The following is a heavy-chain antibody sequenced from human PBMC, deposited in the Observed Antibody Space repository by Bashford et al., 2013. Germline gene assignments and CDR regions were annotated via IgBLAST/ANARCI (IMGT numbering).Heavy chain of an antibody. CDR3: ARLHSTWWIDY. V-gene: IGHV4-61*07. Sequence: WIRQPPGKGLESLGYIFHSGSAYYNPSLKSRVIISVDTSKNQVSLRLSSVTAADTAVYFCARLHSTWWIDYWGQGTLVTVSS. CDR2: IFHSGSA. D-gene: IGHD6-13*01. J-gene: IGHJ4*02.